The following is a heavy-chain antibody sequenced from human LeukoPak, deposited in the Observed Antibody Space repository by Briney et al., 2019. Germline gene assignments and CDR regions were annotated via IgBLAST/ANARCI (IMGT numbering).Heavy chain of an antibody. CDR2: MNPNSGNT. Sequence: ASVKVSCKASGYTFTSYDINWVRQATGQGLEWMGWMNPNSGNTGYAQKFQGRVTMTRNTSISTAYMELSSLRSEDTAVYYCAAESIAAPRSSGYWGQGTLVTVSS. D-gene: IGHD6-6*01. CDR3: AAESIAAPRSSGY. CDR1: GYTFTSYD. J-gene: IGHJ4*02. V-gene: IGHV1-8*01.